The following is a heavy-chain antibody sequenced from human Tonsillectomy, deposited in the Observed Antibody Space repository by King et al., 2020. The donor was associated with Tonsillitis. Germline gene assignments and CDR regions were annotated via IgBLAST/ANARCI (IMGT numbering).Heavy chain of an antibody. J-gene: IGHJ4*02. CDR2: IYAGDSET. D-gene: IGHD3-9*01. V-gene: IGHV5-51*01. CDR3: ARVYYDILTGYDPLDY. CDR1: GYSFTSYW. Sequence: VQLVQSGAEVKKPGESLKISCKGSGYSFTSYWIGWVRQMPGKGLEWMGIIYAGDSETRYSPSFQGQVTISADKSISTAYLQWSSLKASDTAMYYCARVYYDILTGYDPLDYGGQGTLVTVSS.